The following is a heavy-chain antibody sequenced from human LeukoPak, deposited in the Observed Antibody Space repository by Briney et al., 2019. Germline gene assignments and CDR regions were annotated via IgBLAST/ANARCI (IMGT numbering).Heavy chain of an antibody. CDR1: GGSISSYY. CDR2: IYYSGST. D-gene: IGHD6-13*01. J-gene: IGHJ4*02. Sequence: TSETLSLTCTVSGGSISSYYWSWIRQPPGKGLEWIGYIYYSGSTNYNPSLKSRVTISVDTSKNQFSLKLSSVTAADTAVYYCARDPASEAAAGYFDYWGQGTLVTVSS. CDR3: ARDPASEAAAGYFDY. V-gene: IGHV4-59*01.